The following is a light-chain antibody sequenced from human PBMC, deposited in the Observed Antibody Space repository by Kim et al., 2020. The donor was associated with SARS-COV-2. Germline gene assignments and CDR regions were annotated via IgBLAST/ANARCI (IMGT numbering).Light chain of an antibody. CDR1: QSVNSNY. V-gene: IGKV3-20*01. CDR3: QQYGNSPPIS. CDR2: GAS. J-gene: IGKJ5*01. Sequence: GKSAPLSFTASQSVNSNYLSWYQQTPSQAPSLLLYGASSRPTGIPASFSGRGSGTDFPLPISRLEPEDSAVYYCQQYGNSPPISFGQGTRLEIK.